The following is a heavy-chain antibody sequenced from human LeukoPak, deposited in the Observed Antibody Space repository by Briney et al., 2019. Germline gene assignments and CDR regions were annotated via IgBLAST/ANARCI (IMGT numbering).Heavy chain of an antibody. J-gene: IGHJ4*02. CDR3: ARARPCGGDCYPRYYFDY. Sequence: SETLSLTCTVSGGSISSYYWSWIRQPPGKGLEWIGRIYTSGSTNYNPSLKSRVTMSVDTSKNQFSLKLSSVTAADTAVYYCARARPCGGDCYPRYYFDYWGQGTLVTVSS. CDR1: GGSISSYY. CDR2: IYTSGST. D-gene: IGHD2-21*02. V-gene: IGHV4-4*07.